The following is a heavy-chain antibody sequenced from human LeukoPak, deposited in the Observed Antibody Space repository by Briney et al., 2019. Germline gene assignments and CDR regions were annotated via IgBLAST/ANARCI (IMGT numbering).Heavy chain of an antibody. V-gene: IGHV3-23*01. CDR2: ISGSGGST. CDR1: GFTFSSYA. J-gene: IGHJ6*02. D-gene: IGHD3-10*01. CDR3: AKGGPGNGSGVYSTNYYYYVLNV. Sequence: GGSLRLSCAASGFTFSSYAMSWVRQAPGKGLEWVSAISGSGGSTYYADSVKGRFTISRDNSKNTLFLQMISLGAEDTAVYYCAKGGPGNGSGVYSTNYYYYVLNVWGQGTRVTVS.